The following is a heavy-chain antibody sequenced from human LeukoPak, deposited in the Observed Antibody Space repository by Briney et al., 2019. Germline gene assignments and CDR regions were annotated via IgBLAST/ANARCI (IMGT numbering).Heavy chain of an antibody. Sequence: PGGSLRLSCAASGFTFSSYGIHWVRQAPGKGLEWVAFIRYDASNKYYADSVKGRFTISRDNSKNTLYLQMNSLRAEDTAVYYCAKLSTGYSEVDYWGQGTLVTVSS. V-gene: IGHV3-30*02. J-gene: IGHJ4*02. CDR3: AKLSTGYSEVDY. CDR1: GFTFSSYG. D-gene: IGHD5-18*01. CDR2: IRYDASNK.